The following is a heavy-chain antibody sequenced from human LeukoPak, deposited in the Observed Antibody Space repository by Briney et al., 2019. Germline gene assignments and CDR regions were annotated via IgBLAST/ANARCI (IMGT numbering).Heavy chain of an antibody. D-gene: IGHD4-17*01. CDR1: GFTFSSYG. V-gene: IGHV3-30*18. CDR2: ISYEGSNK. CDR3: AKGRAYGDYLQGGDY. Sequence: PGGSLRLSCAASGFTFSSYGMHWVRQAPGKGLEWVAVISYEGSNKYYADSVKGRFTISRDNSKNTLYLQMNSLRAEDTAVYYCAKGRAYGDYLQGGDYWGQGTLVTVSS. J-gene: IGHJ4*02.